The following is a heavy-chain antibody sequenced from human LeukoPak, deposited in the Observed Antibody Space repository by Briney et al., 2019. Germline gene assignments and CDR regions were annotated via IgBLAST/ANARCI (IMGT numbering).Heavy chain of an antibody. V-gene: IGHV3-23*01. CDR3: VKDANYFDSGSYMVPIDW. D-gene: IGHD3-22*01. CDR1: GFTFSRCA. Sequence: GGSLRLSCTASGFTFSRCAMGWVRQSPGKGLEWVAGIGGSDGRTYYADPVKGRFNISRDNFKNSLYLQLNSLRSEDTAIYYCVKDANYFDSGSYMVPIDWWGQGTLVTVSS. J-gene: IGHJ4*02. CDR2: IGGSDGRT.